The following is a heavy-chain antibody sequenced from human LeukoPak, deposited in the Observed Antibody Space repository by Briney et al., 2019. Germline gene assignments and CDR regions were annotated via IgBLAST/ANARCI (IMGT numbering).Heavy chain of an antibody. J-gene: IGHJ4*02. CDR3: GKDFSYYDSSGSGPDY. D-gene: IGHD3-22*01. CDR2: IWYDGSNK. CDR1: GFPFSTYG. V-gene: IGHV3-30*02. Sequence: GGSLRLSCAASGFPFSTYGMHWVRQAPVRGLEWVAFIWYDGSNKYYADSVKGRFTISRDNSKNTLYLQMNSLRVEDTAVYYCGKDFSYYDSSGSGPDYWGQGTLVTVSS.